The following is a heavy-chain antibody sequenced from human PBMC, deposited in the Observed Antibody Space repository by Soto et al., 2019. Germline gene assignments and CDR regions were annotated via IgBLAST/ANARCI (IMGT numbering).Heavy chain of an antibody. CDR3: AGGWFGEFVDQFDY. V-gene: IGHV1-18*01. D-gene: IGHD3-10*01. CDR2: ISAYNGNT. CDR1: GYTFTSYG. Sequence: QVQLVQSGAEVKKPGASVKVSCKPSGYTFTSYGITWVRQAPGQGLEWMGWISAYNGNTNYAQKFQGRVTMTTDTSPSTAYMGLRSLGSDDTAVYYCAGGWFGEFVDQFDYWGQGTLVTVSS. J-gene: IGHJ4*02.